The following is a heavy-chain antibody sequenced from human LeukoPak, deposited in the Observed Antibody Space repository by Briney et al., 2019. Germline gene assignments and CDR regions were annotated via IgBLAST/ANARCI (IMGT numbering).Heavy chain of an antibody. V-gene: IGHV3-23*01. CDR3: ARAAMVRGVDYFDY. Sequence: GGSLRLSCAASGFTFSSYSMTWVRQAPGQGLEGVSVISDSGGTTYYADSVKGRFTISRDNSKNTLYLQMNSLRVEDTAVYYCARAAMVRGVDYFDYWGQGTLATVSS. D-gene: IGHD3-10*01. J-gene: IGHJ4*02. CDR1: GFTFSSYS. CDR2: ISDSGGTT.